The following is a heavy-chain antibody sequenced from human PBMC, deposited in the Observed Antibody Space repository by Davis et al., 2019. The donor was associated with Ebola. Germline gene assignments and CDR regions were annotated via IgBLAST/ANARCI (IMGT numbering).Heavy chain of an antibody. CDR2: IWDDGSNK. CDR1: GFTLSGYD. V-gene: IGHV3-33*01. J-gene: IGHJ6*02. D-gene: IGHD3-16*01. CDR3: ARHYVHDYYMGLDV. Sequence: GGSLRLSCAASGFTLSGYDMNWVRQAPGKGLQWVAVIWDDGSNKYYADSVKGRFTISRDNSKNTIYLQMSSLRAEDTAVYYCARHYVHDYYMGLDVWGQGTTVIVSS.